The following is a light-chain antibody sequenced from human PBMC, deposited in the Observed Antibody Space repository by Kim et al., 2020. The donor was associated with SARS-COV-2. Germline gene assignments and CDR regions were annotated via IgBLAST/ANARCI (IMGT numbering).Light chain of an antibody. J-gene: IGLJ3*02. CDR1: RRNVDGSYF. CDR2: EDS. V-gene: IGLV2-8*01. CDR3: SSFAGNGMWV. Sequence: QLDTLSGTRSRRNVDGSYFDAWYQQKPHKAPILIIYEDSNRPAGVPDRFSGAKSGNTASLTISGLQPDDEADYYCSSFAGNGMWVFGGGTQLTVL.